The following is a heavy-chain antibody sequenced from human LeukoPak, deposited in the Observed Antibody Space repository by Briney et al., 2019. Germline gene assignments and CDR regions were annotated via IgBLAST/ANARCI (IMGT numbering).Heavy chain of an antibody. J-gene: IGHJ6*03. V-gene: IGHV3-7*01. CDR2: IKHGRSEI. D-gene: IGHD1-7*01. CDR3: ARVANWNYGYYHYYMAV. CDR1: GFTFRSYW. Sequence: QPGGSLRLSCAASGFTFRSYWMSWVRQAPGKGLEWVANIKHGRSEIYYVDSGKARFTISRDNARNSLYLQMNSLRAEDTAVYYCARVANWNYGYYHYYMAVWGKGTTVTVSS.